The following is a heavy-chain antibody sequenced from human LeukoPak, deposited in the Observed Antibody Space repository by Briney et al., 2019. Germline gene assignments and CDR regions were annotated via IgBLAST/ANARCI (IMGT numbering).Heavy chain of an antibody. CDR3: ARVSNYYGSGNYQKQFDY. J-gene: IGHJ4*02. CDR1: GFTFSNYW. V-gene: IGHV3-7*01. Sequence: GGSLRLSCAASGFTFSNYWMSWVRQAPGKGLEWVANINQDGSAKYYVDSMEGRFTISRDSAKNSLYLQMNSLRAEDTAVYYCARVSNYYGSGNYQKQFDYWGQGTLVTVSS. D-gene: IGHD3-10*01. CDR2: INQDGSAK.